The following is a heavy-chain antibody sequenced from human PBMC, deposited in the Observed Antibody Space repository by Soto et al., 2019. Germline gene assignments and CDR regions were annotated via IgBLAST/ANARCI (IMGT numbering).Heavy chain of an antibody. V-gene: IGHV3-30*18. Sequence: GGSLRLSCAASGFTFSSYGMHWVRQAPGKGLEWVAVISYDGSNKYYADSVKGRFTISRDNSKNTLYLQMNSLRAEDTAVYYCAKDPAPVIYDSSDHGPYYYGMDVWGQGTTVTVSS. CDR1: GFTFSSYG. J-gene: IGHJ6*02. CDR3: AKDPAPVIYDSSDHGPYYYGMDV. D-gene: IGHD3-22*01. CDR2: ISYDGSNK.